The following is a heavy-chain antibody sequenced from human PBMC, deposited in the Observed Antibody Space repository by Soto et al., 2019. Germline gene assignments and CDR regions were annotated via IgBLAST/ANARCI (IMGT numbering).Heavy chain of an antibody. V-gene: IGHV3-48*03. J-gene: IGHJ1*01. Sequence: PGGSLRLSCAASGFTFSSYEMNWVRQAPGKGLEWISYISSNGRATHYADSVKGRFTISRDNAKNSVNLQMNSLRAEDTALYYCARVITLFGVVTVFWGLGTLVTVSS. CDR3: ARVITLFGVVTVF. CDR1: GFTFSSYE. CDR2: ISSNGRAT. D-gene: IGHD3-3*01.